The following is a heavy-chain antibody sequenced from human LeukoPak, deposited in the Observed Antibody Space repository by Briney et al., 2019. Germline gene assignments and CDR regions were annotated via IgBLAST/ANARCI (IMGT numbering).Heavy chain of an antibody. CDR1: GFTFSSYS. D-gene: IGHD3-22*01. CDR3: ARDYSYYYDSSGYFFGY. J-gene: IGHJ4*02. V-gene: IGHV3-48*01. Sequence: GGSLRLSCAASGFTFSSYSMNWVRQAPGKGPEWVSYISSSSSTIYYADSVKDRFTISRDNAKNSLYLQMNSLRAEDTAVYYCARDYSYYYDSSGYFFGYWGQGTLVTVSS. CDR2: ISSSSSTI.